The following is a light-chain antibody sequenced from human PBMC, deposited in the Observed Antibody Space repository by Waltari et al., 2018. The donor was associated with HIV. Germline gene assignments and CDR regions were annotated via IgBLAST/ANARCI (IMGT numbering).Light chain of an antibody. CDR1: SSAIATYNY. CDR2: DAN. CDR3: ASYTITSTLV. Sequence: QSALTQPASVSGSLGQSLPIPCIGTSSAIATYNYVPWYQHHPDKAPRLVIYDANWRPSGVPFRFSGSKSGNTASLTISGLQAEDEADYYCASYTITSTLVFGGGTKVTVL. V-gene: IGLV2-14*01. J-gene: IGLJ3*02.